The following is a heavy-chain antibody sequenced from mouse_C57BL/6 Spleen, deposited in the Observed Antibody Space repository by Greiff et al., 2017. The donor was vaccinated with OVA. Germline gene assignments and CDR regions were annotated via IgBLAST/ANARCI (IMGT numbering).Heavy chain of an antibody. Sequence: VQLQQSGAELVKPGASVKISCKASGYAFSSYWMNWVKQRPGKGLEWIGQIYPGDGDTNYNGKFKGKATLTADKSSSTAYMQLSSLTSEDSAVYFCARRGTMVTTGFDVWGTGTTVTVSS. CDR2: IYPGDGDT. J-gene: IGHJ1*03. CDR3: ARRGTMVTTGFDV. CDR1: GYAFSSYW. D-gene: IGHD2-2*01. V-gene: IGHV1-80*01.